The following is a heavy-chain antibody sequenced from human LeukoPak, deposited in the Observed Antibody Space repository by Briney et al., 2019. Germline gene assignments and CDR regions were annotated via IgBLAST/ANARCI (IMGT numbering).Heavy chain of an antibody. CDR2: INPNSGGT. J-gene: IGHJ4*02. V-gene: IGHV1-2*02. CDR3: ARVRREMWWLRLRYYFDY. Sequence: ASVKVSCKASGCTFTGYYMHWVRQAPGQGLEWMGWINPNSGGTNYAQKFQGRVTMTRDTSISTAYMELSRLRSDDTAVYYCARVRREMWWLRLRYYFDYWGQGTLVTVSS. D-gene: IGHD5-12*01. CDR1: GCTFTGYY.